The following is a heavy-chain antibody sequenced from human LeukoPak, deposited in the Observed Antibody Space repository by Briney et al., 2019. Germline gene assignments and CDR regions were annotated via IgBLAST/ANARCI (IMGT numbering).Heavy chain of an antibody. V-gene: IGHV3-30*02. Sequence: GGSLRLSCAASGFTFSSYGMHWVRQAPGKGLEWVAFIRYDGSNKYYADSVKGRFTISRDNSKNTLYLQMNSLRAEDTAVYYCAKDPGYCSGGSCFYFDYWGQGTLVTVSS. CDR2: IRYDGSNK. CDR1: GFTFSSYG. CDR3: AKDPGYCSGGSCFYFDY. J-gene: IGHJ4*02. D-gene: IGHD2-15*01.